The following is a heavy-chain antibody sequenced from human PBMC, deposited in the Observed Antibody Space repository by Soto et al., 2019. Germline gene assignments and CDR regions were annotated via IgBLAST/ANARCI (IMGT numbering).Heavy chain of an antibody. CDR1: GFTFSSYG. J-gene: IGHJ4*02. Sequence: GGSLRLSCAASGFTFSSYGMHWVRQAPGKGLEWVAVIWYDGSNKYYADSVKGRFTISRDNSKNTLYLQMNSLRAEDTAVYYCARDGGIAAPGPYYFDYWGQGTLVTVSS. D-gene: IGHD6-13*01. CDR2: IWYDGSNK. V-gene: IGHV3-33*01. CDR3: ARDGGIAAPGPYYFDY.